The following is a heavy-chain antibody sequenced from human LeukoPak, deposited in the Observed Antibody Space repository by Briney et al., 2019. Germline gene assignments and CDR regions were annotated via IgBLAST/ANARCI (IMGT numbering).Heavy chain of an antibody. D-gene: IGHD2-2*01. J-gene: IGHJ5*02. CDR3: TRVTVVVPPTQIWFDP. CDR1: GYTFTSYD. V-gene: IGHV1-8*03. CDR2: INPNSGNT. Sequence: ASVKVSCKASGYTFTSYDINWVRQATGQGLEWMGWINPNSGNTGYAQKFQGRVTITRNTSISTAYMELSSLRSEDTAVYYCTRVTVVVPPTQIWFDPWGQGTLVTVSS.